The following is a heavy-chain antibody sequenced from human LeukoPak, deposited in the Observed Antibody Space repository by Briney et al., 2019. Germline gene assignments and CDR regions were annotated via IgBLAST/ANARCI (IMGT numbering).Heavy chain of an antibody. V-gene: IGHV3-23*01. Sequence: PGGSLRLSCAASGFTFTNYAMSWVRQAPGKGLEWVSAVGTSGDSTYYADSVKGRFTISRDNSKNTLYLQMNSLRAEDTAVYYCAKDQVELGYCSSTSCYTFDYWGQGTLVTVSS. CDR2: VGTSGDST. CDR1: GFTFTNYA. J-gene: IGHJ4*02. D-gene: IGHD2-2*02. CDR3: AKDQVELGYCSSTSCYTFDY.